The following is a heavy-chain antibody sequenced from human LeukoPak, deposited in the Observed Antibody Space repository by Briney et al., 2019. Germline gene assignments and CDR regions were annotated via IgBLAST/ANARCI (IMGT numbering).Heavy chain of an antibody. V-gene: IGHV3-23*01. CDR1: GFTFSSYW. D-gene: IGHD6-19*01. CDR3: AKDYGSGWLFDY. CDR2: ISGSGGST. J-gene: IGHJ4*02. Sequence: GGSLRLSCAASGFTFSSYWMSWVRQAPGKGLEWVSGISGSGGSTYYADSVKGRFTISRDNSKNALYLQMNSLRAEDTAVYYCAKDYGSGWLFDYWGQGTLVTVSS.